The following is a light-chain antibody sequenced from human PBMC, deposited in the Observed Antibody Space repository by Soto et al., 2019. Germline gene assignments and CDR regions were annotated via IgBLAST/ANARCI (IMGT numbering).Light chain of an antibody. Sequence: QSALTQPASVSGSPGQSITISCTGTSSDVGSYNLVSWYQQHPGKAPKLMIYEGSKRPSGVSNRFSGSKSGNTAYLTLSGLQAEDEADYYCCSYAGSSTGVFGGGTKLTVL. J-gene: IGLJ2*01. CDR2: EGS. CDR1: SSDVGSYNL. V-gene: IGLV2-23*01. CDR3: CSYAGSSTGV.